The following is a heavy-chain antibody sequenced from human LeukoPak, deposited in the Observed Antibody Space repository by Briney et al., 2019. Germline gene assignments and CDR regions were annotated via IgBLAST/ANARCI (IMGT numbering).Heavy chain of an antibody. J-gene: IGHJ6*03. V-gene: IGHV3-21*04. D-gene: IGHD3-3*01. Sequence: GGSLRLSCAASGFIFSSYNMNWVRQAPGKGLEWVSSISTSSSYIYYADSVKGRFTISRDNSKHTVYLQMESLRVEDTAVYYCAKYRGDFWSGHYYYHMDVWGKGTTVTVSS. CDR1: GFIFSSYN. CDR2: ISTSSSYI. CDR3: AKYRGDFWSGHYYYHMDV.